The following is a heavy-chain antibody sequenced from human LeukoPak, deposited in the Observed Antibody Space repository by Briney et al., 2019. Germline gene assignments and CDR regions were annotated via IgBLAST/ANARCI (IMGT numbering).Heavy chain of an antibody. V-gene: IGHV5-51*01. CDR3: ARGLWGVVVVPAATSWFDP. Sequence: GESLKISCKGSGYSFTSYWIGGVRQMPGKGLEWMGIIYPGDSDTRYSPSFQGQVTISADKSISTAYLQWSSLKASDTAMYYCARGLWGVVVVPAATSWFDPWGQGTLVTVSS. J-gene: IGHJ5*02. CDR1: GYSFTSYW. CDR2: IYPGDSDT. D-gene: IGHD2-2*01.